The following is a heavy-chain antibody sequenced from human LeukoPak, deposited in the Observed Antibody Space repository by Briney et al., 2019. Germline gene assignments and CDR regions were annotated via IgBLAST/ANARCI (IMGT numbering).Heavy chain of an antibody. Sequence: GGSLRLSCAASGFTFSSYGMHWVRQAPGKGLEWVAVISYDGSNKYYADSVKGRFTISRDNSKNTLYLQMNSLRAEDTAVYYCAKVSSSSLGYDILTGYSSTYYFDYWGQGTLVTVSS. CDR3: AKVSSSSLGYDILTGYSSTYYFDY. D-gene: IGHD3-9*01. J-gene: IGHJ4*02. V-gene: IGHV3-30*18. CDR1: GFTFSSYG. CDR2: ISYDGSNK.